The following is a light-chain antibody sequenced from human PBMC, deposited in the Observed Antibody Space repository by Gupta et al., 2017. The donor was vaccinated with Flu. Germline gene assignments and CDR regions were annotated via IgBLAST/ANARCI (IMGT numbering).Light chain of an antibody. CDR1: QSIGTS. CDR2: AAS. CDR3: QQTYKSAMWT. Sequence: DSQLTQSPSSLSASVGDTVTITCRASQSIGTSLNWYQVKPGRAPKLLIFAASRLEDGVPSRFSAFGSETHFTLTISSRQPEDFASYFCQQTYKSAMWTFGQGTTVDVK. J-gene: IGKJ1*01. V-gene: IGKV1-39*01.